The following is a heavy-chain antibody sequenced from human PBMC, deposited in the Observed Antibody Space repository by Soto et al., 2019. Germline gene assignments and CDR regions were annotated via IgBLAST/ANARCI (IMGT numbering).Heavy chain of an antibody. CDR1: GYTFSVYA. D-gene: IGHD3-3*01. CDR3: ARGGVQHLKKFDY. J-gene: IGHJ4*02. CDR2: INAGNGNT. Sequence: ASVKVSCKASGYTFSVYAIHWVRQAPGQRLEWMGWINAGNGNTEYSQTLQGRVTLTRDTSANTAYMELSGLRSEDTAVYYCARGGVQHLKKFDYWGQGTLVTRLL. V-gene: IGHV1-3*01.